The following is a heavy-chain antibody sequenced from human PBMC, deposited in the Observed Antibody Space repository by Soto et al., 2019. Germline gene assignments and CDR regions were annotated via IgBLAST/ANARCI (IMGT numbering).Heavy chain of an antibody. CDR2: IHYSGSI. D-gene: IGHD1-26*01. CDR3: TRGLDRAKLGY. V-gene: IGHV4-31*03. J-gene: IGHJ4*02. CDR1: DGSIDSGSYY. Sequence: QVQLQESGPGLVKPSQTLSLTCTVSDGSIDSGSYYRSWVRQYPGKGLEWIGSIHYSGSIYYSPSLRSRLTMSADTSKNQFSLKLSSVTVADTAVYYCTRGLDRAKLGYWGQGIQAIVSS.